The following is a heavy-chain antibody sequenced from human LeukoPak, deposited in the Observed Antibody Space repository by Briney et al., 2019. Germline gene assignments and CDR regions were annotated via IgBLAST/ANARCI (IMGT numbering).Heavy chain of an antibody. CDR2: ISGYNGNT. V-gene: IGHV1-18*01. CDR3: ARDNGHKGVDY. Sequence: ASVKVSCKASGYTFTSYGISWMRQAPGQGLEWMGWISGYNGNTNYVQKFQGRVAMTTDPSTSTIYMELRSLRVDDTALYYCARDNGHKGVDYWGQRPLVTVSS. D-gene: IGHD2-8*01. CDR1: GYTFTSYG. J-gene: IGHJ4*02.